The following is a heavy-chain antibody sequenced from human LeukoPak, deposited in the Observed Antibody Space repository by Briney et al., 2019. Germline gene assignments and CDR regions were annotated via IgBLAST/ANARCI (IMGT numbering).Heavy chain of an antibody. CDR2: IYYSGST. J-gene: IGHJ4*02. D-gene: IGHD2-21*02. CDR3: ARPKTAYCGGDCYSHYFDY. CDR1: GGSISSSSYY. Sequence: SETLSLTCTVSGGSISSSSYYWGWLRQPPGKGLEWIGSIYYSGSTYYNPSLKSRVTISVDTSKNQFSLKLSSVTAADTAVYYCARPKTAYCGGDCYSHYFDYWGQGTLVTVSS. V-gene: IGHV4-39*01.